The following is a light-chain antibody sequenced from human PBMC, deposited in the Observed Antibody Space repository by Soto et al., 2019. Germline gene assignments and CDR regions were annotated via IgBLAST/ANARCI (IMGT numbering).Light chain of an antibody. Sequence: PSTLSASVGDRVTITCRASQRVTTWLAWYQQRPGKAPKLLIHDASTLHSGVPSRFSGSGSGTEFTLTISSLQPDDFATYYCLQYNDYWTFGQGTKVDIK. V-gene: IGKV1-5*01. J-gene: IGKJ1*01. CDR1: QRVTTW. CDR2: DAS. CDR3: LQYNDYWT.